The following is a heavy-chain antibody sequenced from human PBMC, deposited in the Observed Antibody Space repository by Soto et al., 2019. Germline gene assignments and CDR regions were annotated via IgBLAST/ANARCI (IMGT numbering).Heavy chain of an antibody. J-gene: IGHJ4*02. D-gene: IGHD3-22*01. V-gene: IGHV1-69*06. CDR2: IIPIFGTA. CDR1: GGTFSSYA. CDR3: ARSYYYDSSGYPPPQTDY. Sequence: SVKVSCKASGGTFSSYAISWVRQAPGQGLEWMGGIIPIFGTANYAQKFQGRVTLTAAKSTSTAYMELSSLRSEDTAVYYCARSYYYDSSGYPPPQTDYWGQGTLVTVSS.